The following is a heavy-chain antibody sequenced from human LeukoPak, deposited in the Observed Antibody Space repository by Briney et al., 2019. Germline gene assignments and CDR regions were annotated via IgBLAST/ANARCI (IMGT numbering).Heavy chain of an antibody. Sequence: PSETLSLTCTVSGYSISSGCYWGWIRQPPGKGLEWIGSIYHSGSTYYNPSLKGRVTMSVDTSKNQFSLNLSSVTAADTAVYYCARDLPIWFGELSNAFDIWGQGTMVTVSS. J-gene: IGHJ3*02. CDR2: IYHSGST. V-gene: IGHV4-38-2*02. D-gene: IGHD3-10*01. CDR3: ARDLPIWFGELSNAFDI. CDR1: GYSISSGCY.